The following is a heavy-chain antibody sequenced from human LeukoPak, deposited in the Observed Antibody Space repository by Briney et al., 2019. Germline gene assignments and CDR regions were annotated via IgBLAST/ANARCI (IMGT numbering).Heavy chain of an antibody. V-gene: IGHV1-8*03. CDR3: ARGFWGDYVVDY. D-gene: IGHD4-17*01. Sequence: ASVKVSCKASGGTFSSYAISWVRQATGQGLEWMGWMNPNSGNTGYAQKFQGRVTITRNTSISTAYMELSSLRSEDTAVYYCARGFWGDYVVDYWGQGTLVTVSS. CDR1: GGTFSSYA. CDR2: MNPNSGNT. J-gene: IGHJ4*02.